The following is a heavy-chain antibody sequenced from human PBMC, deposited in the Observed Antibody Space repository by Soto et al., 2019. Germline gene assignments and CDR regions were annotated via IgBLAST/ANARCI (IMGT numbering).Heavy chain of an antibody. CDR3: ATGGVMDSSGWLRAFDI. V-gene: IGHV1-24*01. CDR2: FDPEDGET. D-gene: IGHD6-19*01. J-gene: IGHJ3*02. Sequence: ASAKVSCKVSGYTLTELSMHWVRQAPGKGLEWMGGFDPEDGETIYAQKFQGRVTMTEDTSTDTAYMELSSLRSEDTAVYYCATGGVMDSSGWLRAFDIWGQGTMVTVSS. CDR1: GYTLTELS.